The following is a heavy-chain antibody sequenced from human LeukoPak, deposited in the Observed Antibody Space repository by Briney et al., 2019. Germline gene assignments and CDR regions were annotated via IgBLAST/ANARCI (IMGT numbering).Heavy chain of an antibody. CDR1: GGTFSSYA. J-gene: IGHJ2*01. Sequence: ASVKVSCKASGGTFSSYAISWVRQAPGQGLEWMGRIIPILGIANYAQKFQGRVTITADKSTSTAYMELSSLRSEDTAVYYCARGSYGDYSWYFDLWGRGTLVTVSS. CDR2: IIPILGIA. CDR3: ARGSYGDYSWYFDL. D-gene: IGHD4-17*01. V-gene: IGHV1-69*04.